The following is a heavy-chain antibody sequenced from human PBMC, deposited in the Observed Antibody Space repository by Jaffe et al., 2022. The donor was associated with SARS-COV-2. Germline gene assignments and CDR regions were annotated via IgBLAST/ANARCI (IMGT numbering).Heavy chain of an antibody. Sequence: QVQLVESGGGVVQPGRSLRLSCAASGFTFSSYAMHWVRQAPGKGLEWVAVISYDGSNKYYADSVKGRFTISRDNSKNTLYLQMNSLRAEDTAVYYCARGEEVKKAWVYYYYGMDVWGQGTTVTVSS. J-gene: IGHJ6*02. CDR2: ISYDGSNK. CDR1: GFTFSSYA. CDR3: ARGEEVKKAWVYYYYGMDV. V-gene: IGHV3-30-3*01. D-gene: IGHD6-13*01.